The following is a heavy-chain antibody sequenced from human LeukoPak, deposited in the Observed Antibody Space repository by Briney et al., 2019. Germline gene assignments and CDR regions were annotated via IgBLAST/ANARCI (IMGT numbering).Heavy chain of an antibody. D-gene: IGHD5-18*01. CDR1: GISFSTHA. CDR2: IWPDGSIK. Sequence: GGSLRLSCAASGISFSTHAMQWVRQAPGKGLEWVAVIWPDGSIKYYADSVKGRFTISRDNSKSTMYLQMNSLRVEDTAVYYCAKDSYSYGPSVDYWGQGTLVTVSS. V-gene: IGHV3-33*06. J-gene: IGHJ4*02. CDR3: AKDSYSYGPSVDY.